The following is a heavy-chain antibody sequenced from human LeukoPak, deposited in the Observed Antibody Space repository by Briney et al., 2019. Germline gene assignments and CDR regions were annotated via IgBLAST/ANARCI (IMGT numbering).Heavy chain of an antibody. CDR3: ARDPHGDYPEGGYYYYGMDV. CDR2: ISYDGSNK. D-gene: IGHD4-17*01. Sequence: PGGSLRLSCAASGFTFSNYAVHWVRQAPGTGLEWVAVISYDGSNKYYAESVKGRFTISRDNSKNTLYLQMSSLRAEDTAVYYCARDPHGDYPEGGYYYYGMDVWGQGTTVTVSS. CDR1: GFTFSNYA. J-gene: IGHJ6*02. V-gene: IGHV3-30*04.